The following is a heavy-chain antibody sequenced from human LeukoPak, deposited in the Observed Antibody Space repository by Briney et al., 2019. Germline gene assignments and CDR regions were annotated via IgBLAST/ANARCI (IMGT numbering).Heavy chain of an antibody. D-gene: IGHD3-10*01. CDR2: IWYDGSNK. V-gene: IGHV3-33*01. CDR1: GFSFSNYG. Sequence: GGSLRLSCAASGFSFSNYGMHWVRQAPGKGLEWVAVIWYDGSNKYYADSVKGRFTISRDNSKNTLYLQMNSLRAEDTAVYYCAGNYGPYYFDYWGQGTLVTVSS. J-gene: IGHJ4*02. CDR3: AGNYGPYYFDY.